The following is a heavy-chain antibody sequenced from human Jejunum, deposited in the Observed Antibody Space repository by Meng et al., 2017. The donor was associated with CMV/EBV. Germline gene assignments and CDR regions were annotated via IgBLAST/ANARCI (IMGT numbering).Heavy chain of an antibody. CDR1: VFPFDASA. Sequence: VFPFDASAIPWVRQRPGKGLEWVSAISWSGGSVVYADSVKGRFTTSRDNARKSVHLQLNSLRGEDTAVYYCAKDSGRYDFYAMAVWGQGTTVTVSS. J-gene: IGHJ6*02. CDR2: ISWSGGSV. V-gene: IGHV3-9*01. CDR3: AKDSGRYDFYAMAV. D-gene: IGHD1-20*01.